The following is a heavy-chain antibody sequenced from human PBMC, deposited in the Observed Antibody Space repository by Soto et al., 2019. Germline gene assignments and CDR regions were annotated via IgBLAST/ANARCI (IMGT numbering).Heavy chain of an antibody. CDR3: TDGDWYYMDV. J-gene: IGHJ6*03. CDR1: GFTFSSYA. V-gene: IGHV3-23*01. D-gene: IGHD3-10*01. Sequence: PGGSLRLSCAASGFTFSSYAMSWVRQAPGKGLKWVSAISGSGGSTYYADSVKGRFTISRDNSKNTLYLQMNSLKTEDIAVFYCTDGDWYYMDVWGKGTTVTVSS. CDR2: ISGSGGST.